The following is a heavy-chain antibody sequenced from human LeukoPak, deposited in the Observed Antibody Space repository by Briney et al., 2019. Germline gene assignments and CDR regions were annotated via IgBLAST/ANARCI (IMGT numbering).Heavy chain of an antibody. CDR1: GGSISSSPYY. CDR2: IYYSGST. CDR3: ARDFRGGYDFWSGYYTPYYFDY. V-gene: IGHV4-39*07. D-gene: IGHD3-3*01. Sequence: SETLSLTCTVSGGSISSSPYYWGWIRQPPGKGLEWIGTIYYSGSTYYNPSLKSRVTISVDTSKNHFSLKLSSVTAADTAVYYCARDFRGGYDFWSGYYTPYYFDYWGQGTLVTVSP. J-gene: IGHJ4*02.